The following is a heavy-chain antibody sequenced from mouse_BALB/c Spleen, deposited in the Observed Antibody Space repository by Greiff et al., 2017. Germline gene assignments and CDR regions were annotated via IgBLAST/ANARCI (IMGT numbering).Heavy chain of an antibody. CDR2: INSNGGST. Sequence: EVQLVESGGGLVQPGGSLKLSCAASGFTFSSYGMSWVRQTPDKRLELVATINSNGGSTYYPDSVKGRFTISRDNAKNTLYLQMSSLKSEDTAMYYCARDNGLYYFDYWGQGTTLTVSS. V-gene: IGHV5-6-3*01. D-gene: IGHD6-1*01. CDR1: GFTFSSYG. J-gene: IGHJ2*01. CDR3: ARDNGLYYFDY.